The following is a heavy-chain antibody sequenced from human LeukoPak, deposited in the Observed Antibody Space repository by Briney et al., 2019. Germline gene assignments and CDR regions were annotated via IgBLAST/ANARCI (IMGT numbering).Heavy chain of an antibody. D-gene: IGHD1-26*01. CDR1: RFTVSSNY. Sequence: GGSLRLSCAASRFTVSSNYMTWVRQAPGKGLEWVSVIYSGGNTYYADSVKGRFTISRDNAKNSVYLQMNSLRAEDTAFYYCAKGGELPDKAIDYWGQGTLVTVSS. V-gene: IGHV3-53*05. CDR2: IYSGGNT. J-gene: IGHJ4*02. CDR3: AKGGELPDKAIDY.